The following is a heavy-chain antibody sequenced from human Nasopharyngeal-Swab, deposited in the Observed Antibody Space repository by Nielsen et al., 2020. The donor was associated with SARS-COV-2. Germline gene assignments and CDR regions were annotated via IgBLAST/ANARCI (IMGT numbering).Heavy chain of an antibody. Sequence: WVRQAPGQGLEWMGGIIPIFGTANYAQKFQGRVTITADESTSTAYKELSSLRSEDTAVYYCAREGYYGSGSYAPFDYWGQGTLVTVSS. D-gene: IGHD3-10*01. CDR2: IIPIFGTA. J-gene: IGHJ4*02. V-gene: IGHV1-69*01. CDR3: AREGYYGSGSYAPFDY.